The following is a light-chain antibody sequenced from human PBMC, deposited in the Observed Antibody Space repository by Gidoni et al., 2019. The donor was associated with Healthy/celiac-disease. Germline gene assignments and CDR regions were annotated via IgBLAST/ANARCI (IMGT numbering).Light chain of an antibody. CDR1: QSVSSSY. V-gene: IGKV3-20*01. CDR3: QQYGSSPFT. CDR2: GAS. J-gene: IGKJ3*01. Sequence: EIVLTQSPGTLSLSPGERATLSCRASQSVSSSYLAWYQQKPGQAPRLLIYGASSRATGIPDRFSGSGSGTDFTLTIRRLVPEDFAVYYCQQYGSSPFTFGPGTKVDIK.